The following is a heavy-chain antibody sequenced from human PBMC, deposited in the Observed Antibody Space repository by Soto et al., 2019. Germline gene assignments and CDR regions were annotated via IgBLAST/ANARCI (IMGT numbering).Heavy chain of an antibody. D-gene: IGHD3-9*01. V-gene: IGHV3-23*01. J-gene: IGHJ4*02. CDR3: AKVGNYDILTGYRRLFDY. CDR2: ISGSGGST. Sequence: PGGSLRLSCAASGFMFSSYWMSWVRQAPGKGLEWVSAISGSGGSTYYADSVKGRFTISRDNSKNTLYMQMNSLRAEDTAVYYCAKVGNYDILTGYRRLFDYWGQGTLVAASS. CDR1: GFMFSSYW.